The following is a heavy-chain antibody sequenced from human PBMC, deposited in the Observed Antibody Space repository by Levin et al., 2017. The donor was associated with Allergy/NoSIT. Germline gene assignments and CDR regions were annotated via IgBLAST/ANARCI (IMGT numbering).Heavy chain of an antibody. Sequence: GGSLRLSCAASGIRFETYGMHWFRQAPGKGLEWVAVIWDDGSHIYYADSVKGRFTISRDNSKNMLYLEMKSLRVDDTALYYCATDRLPRAMVGYRDHWGQGTMVTVSS. CDR3: ATDRLPRAMVGYRDH. V-gene: IGHV3-33*01. CDR2: IWDDGSHI. CDR1: GIRFETYG. D-gene: IGHD5-18*01. J-gene: IGHJ4*02.